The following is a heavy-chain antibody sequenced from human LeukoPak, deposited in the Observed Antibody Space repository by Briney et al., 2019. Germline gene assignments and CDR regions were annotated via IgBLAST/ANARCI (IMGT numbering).Heavy chain of an antibody. CDR3: AKRGVVIRVILVGFHKEAYYFDS. Sequence: GGSLRLSCAVSGITLSNYGMSWVRQAPGKGLEWVAGIGDSGGRTNYADSVKGRFTISRDNPKNTLYPQMNSLRAEDTAVYFCAKRGVVIRVILVGFHKEAYYFDSWGQGALVTVSS. V-gene: IGHV3-23*01. CDR1: GITLSNYG. CDR2: IGDSGGRT. J-gene: IGHJ4*02. D-gene: IGHD3-22*01.